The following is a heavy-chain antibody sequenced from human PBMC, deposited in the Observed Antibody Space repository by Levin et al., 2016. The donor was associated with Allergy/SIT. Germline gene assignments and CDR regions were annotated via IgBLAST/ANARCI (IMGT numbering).Heavy chain of an antibody. V-gene: IGHV3-33*01. J-gene: IGHJ6*02. Sequence: WIRQPPGKGLEWVALIWYDGSNKYHADSVKGRFTISRDNSRNTLYLQMNSLRAEDAAVYYCARSPGYSYGNSYYYYGMDVWGQGTTVTVSS. CDR3: ARSPGYSYGNSYYYYGMDV. CDR2: IWYDGSNK. D-gene: IGHD5-18*01.